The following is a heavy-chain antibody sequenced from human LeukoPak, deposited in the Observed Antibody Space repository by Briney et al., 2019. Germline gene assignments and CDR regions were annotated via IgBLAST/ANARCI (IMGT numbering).Heavy chain of an antibody. D-gene: IGHD1-1*01. CDR3: ARGRGEQYNSPLVDP. J-gene: IGHJ5*02. V-gene: IGHV3-74*01. Sequence: PGGSLRLSCAASGFTFSTYRMHWVRQVPGKGLVWVSRISSDGSSTTYADSVKGRFTISRDNAKDTLYLQMNSLRAEDTAVYYCARGRGEQYNSPLVDPWGQGTLVTVSS. CDR2: ISSDGSST. CDR1: GFTFSTYR.